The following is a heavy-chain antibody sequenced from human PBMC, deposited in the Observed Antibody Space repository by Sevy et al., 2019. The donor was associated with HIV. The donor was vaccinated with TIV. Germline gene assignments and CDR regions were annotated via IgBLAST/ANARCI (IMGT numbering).Heavy chain of an antibody. CDR2: IYYSGST. CDR3: ARAIYPPEDNWFDP. Sequence: SETQSLTCTVSGGSISSGGYYWSWIRQHPGKGLEWIGYIYYSGSTYYNPSLKSRVTISVDTSKNQFSLKLSSVTAADTAVYYCARAIYPPEDNWFDPWGQGTLVTVSS. J-gene: IGHJ5*02. V-gene: IGHV4-31*03. CDR1: GGSISSGGYY.